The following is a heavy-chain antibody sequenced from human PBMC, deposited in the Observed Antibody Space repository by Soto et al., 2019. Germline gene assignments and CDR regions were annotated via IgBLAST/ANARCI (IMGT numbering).Heavy chain of an antibody. D-gene: IGHD4-17*01. Sequence: EVQLLESGGDLVQPGGSRRLSCAASGLPFSSHAMSWVRQAPGKGLEWVSSISISGGNTYYADSVRGRFTISRDNSKNTLYLHMNSLTAEDTAIYYCANEIRPNDYWGQGTLVTVSS. J-gene: IGHJ4*02. CDR3: ANEIRPNDY. CDR1: GLPFSSHA. V-gene: IGHV3-23*01. CDR2: ISISGGNT.